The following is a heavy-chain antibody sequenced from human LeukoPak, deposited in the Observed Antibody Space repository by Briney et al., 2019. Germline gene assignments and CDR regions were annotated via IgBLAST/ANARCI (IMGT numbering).Heavy chain of an antibody. V-gene: IGHV1-69*13. D-gene: IGHD4-17*01. CDR2: IIPIFGTA. J-gene: IGHJ3*02. Sequence: ASVKVSCKASGGTFSSYAISWVRQAPGQGLEWMGGIIPIFGTANYAQKFQGRVTITADESTSTAYMELSSLRSEDTAVYYCAREVTVTEGDAFDIWGQGTMVTVSS. CDR1: GGTFSSYA. CDR3: AREVTVTEGDAFDI.